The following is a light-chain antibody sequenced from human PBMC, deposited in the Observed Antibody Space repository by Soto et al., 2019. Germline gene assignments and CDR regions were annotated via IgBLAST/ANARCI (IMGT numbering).Light chain of an antibody. CDR2: AAS. CDR1: QGISNY. J-gene: IGKJ1*01. Sequence: AIRMTQSPSSLSASPGDRVTITCRASQGISNYLAWYQQKPGKAPKLLIYAASTLDAGVPSRFSGSGSGTDFTLTISSLQPEDFATYYCQQYNRYWTFGQGTKVDIK. V-gene: IGKV1-8*01. CDR3: QQYNRYWT.